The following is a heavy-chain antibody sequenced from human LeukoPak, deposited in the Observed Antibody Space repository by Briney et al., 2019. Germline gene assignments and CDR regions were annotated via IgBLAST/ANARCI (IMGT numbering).Heavy chain of an antibody. J-gene: IGHJ4*02. D-gene: IGHD3-3*01. CDR3: ARAAYDFWSGYYSDY. V-gene: IGHV1-18*01. CDR2: ISAYNGNT. CDR1: GYAFTSYG. Sequence: GASVKVSCKASGYAFTSYGISWVRQAPGQGLEWMGWISAYNGNTNYAQKLQGRVTMTTDTSTSTAYMELRSLRSDNTAVYYCARAAYDFWSGYYSDYWGQGTLVTVSS.